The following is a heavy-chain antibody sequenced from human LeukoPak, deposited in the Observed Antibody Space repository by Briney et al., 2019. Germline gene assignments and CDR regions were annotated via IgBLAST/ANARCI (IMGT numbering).Heavy chain of an antibody. CDR3: ARLLGGSSTSCSPREGWFDP. CDR1: GGSISSYY. V-gene: IGHV4-59*01. D-gene: IGHD2-2*01. CDR2: IYYSGST. Sequence: PSETLSLTCTVSGGSISSYYWSWIRQPPGKGLEWIGYIYYSGSTNYNPSLKSRVTISVDTSKNQFSLKMSSVTAADTAVYYCARLLGGSSTSCSPREGWFDPWGQGTLVTVSS. J-gene: IGHJ5*02.